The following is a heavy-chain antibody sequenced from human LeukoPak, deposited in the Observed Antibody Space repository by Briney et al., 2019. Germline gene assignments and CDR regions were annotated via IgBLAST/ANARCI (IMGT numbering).Heavy chain of an antibody. D-gene: IGHD2-21*01. Sequence: ASVKVSCKASGYPFTTYGFIRVRQAPGLGLEWMGWISANSGDTKYGQSFQGRVTMTTDTTTETAYMELRSLRFDDTAICYCARTVGDRADPWGQGSLVTVSS. CDR2: ISANSGDT. CDR3: ARTVGDRADP. J-gene: IGHJ5*02. V-gene: IGHV1-18*01. CDR1: GYPFTTYG.